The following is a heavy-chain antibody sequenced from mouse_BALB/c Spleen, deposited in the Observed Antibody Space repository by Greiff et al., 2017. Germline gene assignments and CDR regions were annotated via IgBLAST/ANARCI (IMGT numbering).Heavy chain of an antibody. Sequence: EVQVVESGGGLVKPGGSLKLSCAASGFTFSSYAMSWVRQSPEKRLEWVAEISSGGSYTYYPDTVTGRFTISRDNAKNTLYLEMSSLRSEDTAMYYCTDDYDLPFAYWGQGTLVTVSA. CDR3: TDDYDLPFAY. V-gene: IGHV5-9-4*01. J-gene: IGHJ3*01. CDR1: GFTFSSYA. D-gene: IGHD2-4*01. CDR2: ISSGGSYT.